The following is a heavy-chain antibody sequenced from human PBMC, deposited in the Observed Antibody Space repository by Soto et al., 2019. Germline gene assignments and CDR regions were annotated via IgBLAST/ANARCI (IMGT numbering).Heavy chain of an antibody. J-gene: IGHJ5*02. D-gene: IGHD2-15*01. CDR1: GGSITDYS. CDR3: ARDQGVVVAADNWFDP. V-gene: IGHV4-4*07. Sequence: SETLSLTCTVSGGSITDYSWVWIRQPAGKGLEWIGRIFSSGSTNYNPSLKGRITMSLDTSKNQFSLKLNSATATDTAVYFCARDQGVVVAADNWFDPWGQGILVTVSS. CDR2: IFSSGST.